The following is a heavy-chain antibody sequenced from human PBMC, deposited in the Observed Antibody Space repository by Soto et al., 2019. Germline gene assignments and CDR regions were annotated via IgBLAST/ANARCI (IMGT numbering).Heavy chain of an antibody. CDR1: GFTFSSYA. CDR3: AKASHVLLWFGELLFFDY. CDR2: ISGSGGST. Sequence: EVQLLESGGGLVQPGGSLRLSCAASGFTFSSYAMSWVRQAPGKGLEWVSAISGSGGSTYYADSVKGRFTISRDNSKNTLYLQRNSLRAEDTAVYYCAKASHVLLWFGELLFFDYWGQGTLVTVSS. J-gene: IGHJ4*02. D-gene: IGHD3-10*01. V-gene: IGHV3-23*01.